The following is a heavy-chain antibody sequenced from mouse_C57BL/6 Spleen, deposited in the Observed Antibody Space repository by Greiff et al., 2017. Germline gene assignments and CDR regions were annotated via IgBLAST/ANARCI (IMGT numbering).Heavy chain of an antibody. CDR2: IRNKANNHAT. V-gene: IGHV6-6*01. J-gene: IGHJ2*01. CDR3: TRPRGRGYFDY. Sequence: EVKVEESGGGLVQPGGSMKLSCAASGFTFSDAWMDWVRQSPEKGLEWVAEIRNKANNHATYYAESVKGRFTISRDDSKSSVYLKMNSLRAEDTGIYYCTRPRGRGYFDYWGQGTTLTVSS. D-gene: IGHD3-3*01. CDR1: GFTFSDAW.